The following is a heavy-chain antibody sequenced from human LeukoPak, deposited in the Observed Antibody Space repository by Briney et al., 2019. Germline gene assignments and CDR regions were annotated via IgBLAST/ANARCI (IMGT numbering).Heavy chain of an antibody. Sequence: GGSLRLSCAASGFTFSSYEMNWVRQAPGKGLEWVSYISSSGRTIYYADSVKGRFTISRDNAKNSLYLQMTSLRAEDTAVYYCARTLRVWFGELPTPTFDSWGQGTLVTVSS. CDR3: ARTLRVWFGELPTPTFDS. V-gene: IGHV3-48*03. J-gene: IGHJ4*02. D-gene: IGHD3-10*01. CDR2: ISSSGRTI. CDR1: GFTFSSYE.